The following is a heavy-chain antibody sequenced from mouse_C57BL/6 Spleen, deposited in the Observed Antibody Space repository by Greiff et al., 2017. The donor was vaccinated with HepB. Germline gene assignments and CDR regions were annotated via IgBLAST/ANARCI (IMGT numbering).Heavy chain of an antibody. CDR3: ARDSSGYVGYYYAMGY. CDR1: GYTFTSYW. D-gene: IGHD3-2*02. CDR2: INPSNGGT. J-gene: IGHJ4*01. Sequence: VQLQQPGTELVKPGASVKLSCKASGYTFTSYWMHWVKQRPGQGLEWIGNINPSNGGTNYNEKFKSKATLTVDKSSSTAYMQLSNLTSEDSAVYYCARDSSGYVGYYYAMGYWGQGTSVTVSS. V-gene: IGHV1-53*01.